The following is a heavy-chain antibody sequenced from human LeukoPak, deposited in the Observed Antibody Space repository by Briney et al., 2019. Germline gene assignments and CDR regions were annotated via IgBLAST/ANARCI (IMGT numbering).Heavy chain of an antibody. CDR3: ARGRVRDLVDY. CDR2: IYYSGST. CDR1: GGSISSSSYY. Sequence: SETLSLTCTVSGGSISSSSYYWGWIRQPPGKGLEWIGSIYYSGSTYYNPSLKSRVTISVDTSKNQFSLKLSSVTAADTAVYYCARGRVRDLVDYRGQGTLVTVSS. J-gene: IGHJ4*02. V-gene: IGHV4-39*07. D-gene: IGHD5-24*01.